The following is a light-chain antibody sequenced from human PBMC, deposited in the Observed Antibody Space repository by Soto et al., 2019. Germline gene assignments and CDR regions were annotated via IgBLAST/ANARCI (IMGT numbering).Light chain of an antibody. CDR3: QQRSNWPPA. V-gene: IGKV3-11*01. Sequence: EIVLTQSPATLSLSPGERATLSCRASQLISSYLAWYQQKPGQAPRLLIWDASNRATGIPARFSGSGSGTDFTLTITSLEPEDSAVYYCQQRSNWPPAFGPGTKLEIK. CDR2: DAS. J-gene: IGKJ1*01. CDR1: QLISSY.